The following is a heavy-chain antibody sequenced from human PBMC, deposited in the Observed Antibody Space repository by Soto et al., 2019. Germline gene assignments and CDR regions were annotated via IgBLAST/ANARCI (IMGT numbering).Heavy chain of an antibody. CDR3: ARHLRYSSGTYVDY. D-gene: IGHD6-19*01. Sequence: GESLKISCKGSGYTFATHWIAWVRQMPGKGLEWMGIIYPGDSDTRYSPSFQGQVTISADKSFSTAYLQWSSLKASDTAMYYCARHLRYSSGTYVDYWGQGTLVTVSS. J-gene: IGHJ4*02. V-gene: IGHV5-51*01. CDR1: GYTFATHW. CDR2: IYPGDSDT.